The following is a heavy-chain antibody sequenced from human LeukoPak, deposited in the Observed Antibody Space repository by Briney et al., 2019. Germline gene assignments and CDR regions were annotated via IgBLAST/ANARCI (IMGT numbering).Heavy chain of an antibody. V-gene: IGHV3-53*01. CDR2: IYSGGST. CDR1: GFTVSSNY. CDR3: ARDGGGGGSYPDY. J-gene: IGHJ4*02. Sequence: GGSLRLSCAASGFTVSSNYMSWVRQAPGKGLEWVSVIYSGGSTYYADSVRGRFTISRDNSKNTLYLQMNSLRAEDTAVYYCARDGGGGGSYPDYWGQGTLVTVSS. D-gene: IGHD1-26*01.